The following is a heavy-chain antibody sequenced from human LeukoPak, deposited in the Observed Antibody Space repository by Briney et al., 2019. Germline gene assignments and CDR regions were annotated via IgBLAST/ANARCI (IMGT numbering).Heavy chain of an antibody. CDR3: AKDDSSGYYYDAFDI. CDR1: GFTFSSYW. J-gene: IGHJ3*02. D-gene: IGHD3-22*01. V-gene: IGHV3-7*03. Sequence: GGSLRLSCAASGFTFSSYWMSWVRQAPGKGLEWVANIKQDGSEKYYVDSVKGRFTISRDNAKNSLYLQMNSLRAEDTAVYYCAKDDSSGYYYDAFDIWGQGTMVTVSS. CDR2: IKQDGSEK.